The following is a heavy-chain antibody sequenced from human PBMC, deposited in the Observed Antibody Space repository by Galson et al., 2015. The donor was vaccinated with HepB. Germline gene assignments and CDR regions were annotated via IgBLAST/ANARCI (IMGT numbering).Heavy chain of an antibody. Sequence: SLRLSCAASGFTFSSYEMNWVRQAPGKGLEWVSYISSSGSTIYYADSVKGRFTISRDNAKNSLYLQMNSLRAEDTAVYYCARDLYSSGWSYNWFDPWGQGTLVTVSS. CDR3: ARDLYSSGWSYNWFDP. J-gene: IGHJ5*02. D-gene: IGHD6-19*01. CDR2: ISSSGSTI. V-gene: IGHV3-48*03. CDR1: GFTFSSYE.